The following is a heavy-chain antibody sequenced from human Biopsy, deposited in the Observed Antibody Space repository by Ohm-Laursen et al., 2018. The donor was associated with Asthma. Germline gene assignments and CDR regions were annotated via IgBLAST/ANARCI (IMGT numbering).Heavy chain of an antibody. D-gene: IGHD3-10*01. CDR1: GYTFNSAG. CDR3: ARAVDYSHYYGIDV. J-gene: IGHJ6*02. Sequence: ASVKVSCKTSGYTFNSAGITWVRQAPGQGLEWMGWISVYNGNTKVAQKLQDRVTMITDTSTSTAYMELRSPRSDDTAVYFSARAVDYSHYYGIDVWGQGTTVTVS. V-gene: IGHV1-18*01. CDR2: ISVYNGNT.